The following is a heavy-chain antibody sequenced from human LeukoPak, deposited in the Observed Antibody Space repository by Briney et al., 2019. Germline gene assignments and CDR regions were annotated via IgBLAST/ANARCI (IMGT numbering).Heavy chain of an antibody. CDR1: GFTFTSYA. J-gene: IGHJ4*02. CDR2: LSGSGGST. CDR3: AKANYDFWSGYPNYFDY. Sequence: GGSLRLSCAASGFTFTSYAMTWVRQAPGKGLEWVSALSGSGGSTYYADSVKGRFTISRDNSKNTLYLQMNSLRAEDTAVYYCAKANYDFWSGYPNYFDYWGQGTLVTVSS. V-gene: IGHV3-23*01. D-gene: IGHD3-3*01.